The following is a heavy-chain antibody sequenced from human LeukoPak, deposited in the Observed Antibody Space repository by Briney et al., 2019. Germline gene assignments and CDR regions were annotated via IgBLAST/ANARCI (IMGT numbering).Heavy chain of an antibody. J-gene: IGHJ4*02. Sequence: GGSLRLSCAASGFTFSSYSMNWVRQAPGKGLEWVSYISSSSSTIYYADSVKGRFTISRDNSKNTLYLQMNSLRAEDTAVYYCAKGPNGILNYFDYWGQGTLVTVSS. V-gene: IGHV3-48*01. CDR1: GFTFSSYS. D-gene: IGHD2-8*01. CDR2: ISSSSSTI. CDR3: AKGPNGILNYFDY.